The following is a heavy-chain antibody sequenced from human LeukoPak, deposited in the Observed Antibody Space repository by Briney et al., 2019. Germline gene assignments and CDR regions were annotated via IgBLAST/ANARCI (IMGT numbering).Heavy chain of an antibody. CDR2: IYHSGGT. CDR3: ASPPAYSGSSQDASDI. V-gene: IGHV4-38-2*01. CDR1: GYSISSGYY. J-gene: IGHJ3*02. D-gene: IGHD1-26*01. Sequence: PSETLSLTCAVSGYSISSGYYWGWIRQPPGKGLEWIESIYHSGGTCYNPSPKSRVTTSVETPKKQFVLKVSCVNAGDTALDSSASPPAYSGSSQDASDIWSQGTMVTVS.